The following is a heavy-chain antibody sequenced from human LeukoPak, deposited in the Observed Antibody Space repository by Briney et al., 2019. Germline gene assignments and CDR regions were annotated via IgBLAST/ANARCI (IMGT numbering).Heavy chain of an antibody. CDR1: GGSISSYY. CDR2: IYTSGST. J-gene: IGHJ6*02. Sequence: PSETLSLTCTVSGGSISSYYWSWIRQPAGKGLGWIGRIYTSGSTNYNPSLKSRVTMSVDTSKNQFSLKLSSVTAADTAVYYCARSPITIFGADQYHYYGMDVWGQGTTVTVSS. V-gene: IGHV4-4*07. D-gene: IGHD3-3*01. CDR3: ARSPITIFGADQYHYYGMDV.